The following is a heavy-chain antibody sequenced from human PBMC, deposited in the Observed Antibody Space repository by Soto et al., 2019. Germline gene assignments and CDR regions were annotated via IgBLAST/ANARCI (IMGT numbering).Heavy chain of an antibody. D-gene: IGHD5-18*01. CDR1: GFSLSNARMG. V-gene: IGHV2-26*01. Sequence: QVTLKESGPVLVKPTETLTLTCTVSGFSLSNARMGVSWIRQPPGKALEWLAHIFSNDEKSYSTSLKSRLTISKDTSKSQVVLSMTNMDPVDTATYYCAQIGQLLVVPYMDVWGRGTTVTVSS. J-gene: IGHJ6*03. CDR2: IFSNDEK. CDR3: AQIGQLLVVPYMDV.